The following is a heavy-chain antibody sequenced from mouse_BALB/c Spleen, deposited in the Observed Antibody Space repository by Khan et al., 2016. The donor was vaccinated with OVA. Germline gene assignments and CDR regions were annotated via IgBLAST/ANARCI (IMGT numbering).Heavy chain of an antibody. D-gene: IGHD2-3*01. Sequence: QIQLVQSGPELKKPGETVKISCKASGYIFTNYGMNWVKQAPGQGLKWMGWINTYTGALTYADDLRGRFVFSLETSASTASLQSNNPKNEVTVTFCCRRGDVYYGRGNNGLFAYWDQGTLVTVSA. CDR1: GYIFTNYG. J-gene: IGHJ3*01. V-gene: IGHV9-3-1*01. CDR2: INTYTGAL. CDR3: RRGDVYYGRGNNGLFAY.